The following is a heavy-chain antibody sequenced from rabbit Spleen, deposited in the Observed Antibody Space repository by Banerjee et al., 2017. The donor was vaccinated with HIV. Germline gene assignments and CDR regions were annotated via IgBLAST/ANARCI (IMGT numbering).Heavy chain of an antibody. Sequence: QSLEESGGGPVQPGGSLTLSCKASGFDFSNYYMTWVRQAPGKGLEWISCIAGSSRGFTYSATWATGRFTISKTSSTTVTLQMTSLTAADTATYFCARDAGTGDYIDVYFNLWGPGTLVTVS. CDR2: IAGSSRGFT. CDR1: GFDFSNYY. D-gene: IGHD8-1*01. V-gene: IGHV1S40*01. J-gene: IGHJ4*01. CDR3: ARDAGTGDYIDVYFNL.